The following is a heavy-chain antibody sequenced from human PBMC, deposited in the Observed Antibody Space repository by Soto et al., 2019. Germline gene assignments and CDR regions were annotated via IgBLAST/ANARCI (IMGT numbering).Heavy chain of an antibody. CDR2: IYRTGST. CDR3: ASRDPGTSVDY. D-gene: IGHD1-7*01. CDR1: GGSFTSNNW. Sequence: PSETLSLTCAVSGGSFTSNNWWTWVRQPPGQGLEWIGEIYRTGSTNYNPSLKSRVTISLDKSENQFSLKVTSLTATDTAVYYCASRDPGTSVDYWGQGTLVTVSS. V-gene: IGHV4-4*02. J-gene: IGHJ4*02.